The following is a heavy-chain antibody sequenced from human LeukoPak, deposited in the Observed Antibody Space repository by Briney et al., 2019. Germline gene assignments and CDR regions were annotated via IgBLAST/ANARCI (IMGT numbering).Heavy chain of an antibody. Sequence: GGSLRLPCAASGFTLSSYSIYWVRQAPGKGLEWVSGIRGSGDITYYADSVKGRFTISRDNSENTLHLQMNSLTVGDTAVYYCAKGRVFESILDCWGQGVLVTVSS. CDR1: GFTLSSYS. CDR2: IRGSGDIT. V-gene: IGHV3-23*01. D-gene: IGHD6-6*01. J-gene: IGHJ4*02. CDR3: AKGRVFESILDC.